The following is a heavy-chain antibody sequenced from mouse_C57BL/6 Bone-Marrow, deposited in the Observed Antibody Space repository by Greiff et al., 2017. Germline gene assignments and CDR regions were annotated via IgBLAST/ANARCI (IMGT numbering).Heavy chain of an antibody. D-gene: IGHD2-1*01. Sequence: QVQLQQSGAELVQPGASVKISCKASGYAFSSYWMNWVKQRPGKGLEWIGQIYPGDGDTNYNGKFKGKATLTADKSSSTGCMQLSSPTSEDSAVYFCARRCNYVFAYWGQGTLVTVSA. CDR2: IYPGDGDT. CDR3: ARRCNYVFAY. V-gene: IGHV1-80*01. J-gene: IGHJ3*01. CDR1: GYAFSSYW.